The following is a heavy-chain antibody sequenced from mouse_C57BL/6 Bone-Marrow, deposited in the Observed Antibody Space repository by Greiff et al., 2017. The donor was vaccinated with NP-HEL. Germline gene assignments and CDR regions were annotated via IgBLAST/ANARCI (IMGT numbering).Heavy chain of an antibody. J-gene: IGHJ1*03. V-gene: IGHV1-53*01. CDR1: GYTFTSYW. D-gene: IGHD2-2*01. CDR3: AREGRWVRHGYKYFDV. Sequence: VQLQQPGTELVKPGTSVKLSCKSSGYTFTSYWMHWVKQRPGQGLEWIGNINPSNGGTNYNEKFKSKATLTVDKSSSTAYMQLSSLTSDDSAVYYCAREGRWVRHGYKYFDVEDTGTTVTVSA. CDR2: INPSNGGT.